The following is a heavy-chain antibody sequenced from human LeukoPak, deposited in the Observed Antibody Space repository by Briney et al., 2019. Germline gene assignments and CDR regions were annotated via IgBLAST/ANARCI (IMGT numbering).Heavy chain of an antibody. V-gene: IGHV3-64*01. CDR3: VTLGADY. Sequence: GGSLRLSCAASGFTFRTYAMHWVRQAPGKGLEYVSAISSNGGSTYYANSVKGRFTISRDNSKNTVYLQTGNLRPEDMAVYYCVTLGADYWGQGTLVTVSS. D-gene: IGHD3-16*01. CDR1: GFTFRTYA. CDR2: ISSNGGST. J-gene: IGHJ4*02.